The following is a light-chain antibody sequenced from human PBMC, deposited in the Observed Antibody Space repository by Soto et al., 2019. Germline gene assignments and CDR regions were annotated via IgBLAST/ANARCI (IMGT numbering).Light chain of an antibody. CDR1: SSDGGGYNY. CDR2: EVS. J-gene: IGLJ3*02. V-gene: IGLV2-14*01. Sequence: QSALTQPASVSGSPGQSITISCTGTSSDGGGYNYVSWYQQHPGKAPKLMIYEVSNRPSGVSNRFSGSKSGNTASLTISGLQAEDEADYYCSSYTSGSTWVFGGGTKLTVL. CDR3: SSYTSGSTWV.